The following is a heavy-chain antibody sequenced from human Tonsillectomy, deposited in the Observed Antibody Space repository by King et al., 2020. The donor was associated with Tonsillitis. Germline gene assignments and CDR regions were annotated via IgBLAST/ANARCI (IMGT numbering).Heavy chain of an antibody. CDR2: ISYDVTFK. CDR1: GFTFSTSA. CDR3: ARDGPSGSDYVGVDY. Sequence: VQLVESGGGVVQPGRSLRLSCAASGFTFSTSAMHWVRQAPGKGLEWVALISYDVTFKYYADSVKGRFTISRDNSKTTLYLQMNSLRDEDTAVYYCARDGPSGSDYVGVDYWGRGTLVTVSS. J-gene: IGHJ4*02. D-gene: IGHD1-26*01. V-gene: IGHV3-30*04.